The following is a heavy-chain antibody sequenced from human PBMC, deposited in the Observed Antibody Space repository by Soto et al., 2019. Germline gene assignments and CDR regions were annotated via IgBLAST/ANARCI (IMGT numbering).Heavy chain of an antibody. CDR2: INHSGST. D-gene: IGHD6-13*01. CDR1: GGSFSGYY. CDR3: ARGRGAAAGSNY. J-gene: IGHJ4*02. Sequence: QVRLQQWGAGLLKPSETLSLTCAVYGGSFSGYYWSWIRQPPGKVLEWIGEINHSGSTNYNPSLKSRVTISVDTSKNQFSLKLSSVTAADTAVYYCARGRGAAAGSNYWGQGTLVTVSS. V-gene: IGHV4-34*01.